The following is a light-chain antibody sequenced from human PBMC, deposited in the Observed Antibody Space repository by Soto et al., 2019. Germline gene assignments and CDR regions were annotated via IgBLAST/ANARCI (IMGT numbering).Light chain of an antibody. J-gene: IGKJ3*01. CDR1: QSISSW. Sequence: DIQMTQSTSSLSASVGDRVTITCRASQSISSWLAWYQQKPGKAPKLLIYKASSLESGVPSRFSGSGSGTEFTLTISSLQPDDFATYYCQQDSSYPFTFGPGTEVDIK. CDR3: QQDSSYPFT. CDR2: KAS. V-gene: IGKV1-5*03.